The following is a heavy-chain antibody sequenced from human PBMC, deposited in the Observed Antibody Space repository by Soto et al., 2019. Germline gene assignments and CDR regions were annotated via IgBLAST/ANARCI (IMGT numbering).Heavy chain of an antibody. J-gene: IGHJ6*02. CDR2: IIPIFGTA. CDR1: GGTFSSYA. D-gene: IGHD6-19*01. Sequence: QVQLVQSGAEVKKPGSSVKVSCKASGGTFSSYAISWVRQAPGQGLEWMGGIIPIFGTANYAQKFQGRVMITADESTSTAYMELSSLRSEDTAVYYCARDLTTGIAVAGTGGMDVWGQGTTVTVSS. V-gene: IGHV1-69*12. CDR3: ARDLTTGIAVAGTGGMDV.